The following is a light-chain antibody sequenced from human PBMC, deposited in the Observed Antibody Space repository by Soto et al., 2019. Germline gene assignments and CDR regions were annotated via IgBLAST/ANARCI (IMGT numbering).Light chain of an antibody. Sequence: QSVLTQPASVSGSPGQSITISCTGTSSDVGSYNFVSWYQHHPGKAPKLMIYEVSERPSGVSNRFSGSKSGNTASLTISGLQAEDEADYYCCSYAGRTTPYVFGTGTKVTVL. CDR2: EVS. CDR3: CSYAGRTTPYV. V-gene: IGLV2-23*02. J-gene: IGLJ1*01. CDR1: SSDVGSYNF.